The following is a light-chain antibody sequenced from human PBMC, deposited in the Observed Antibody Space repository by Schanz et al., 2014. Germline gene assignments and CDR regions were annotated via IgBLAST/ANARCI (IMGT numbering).Light chain of an antibody. J-gene: IGLJ1*01. CDR3: SSYTSSSTPFV. Sequence: QSALTQPPSASGSPGQSVTISCTGTSSDVGGYNYVSWYQQHPGKAPKLMIYDVNNRPSGVSNRFSGSKSGNTASLTISGLQAEDEAEYYCSSYTSSSTPFVFGTGTKLTVL. V-gene: IGLV2-14*01. CDR2: DVN. CDR1: SSDVGGYNY.